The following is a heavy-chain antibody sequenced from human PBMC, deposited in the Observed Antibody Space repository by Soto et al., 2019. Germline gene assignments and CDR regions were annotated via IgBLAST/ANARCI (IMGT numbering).Heavy chain of an antibody. CDR3: ARAYFDFTGGYSPYWYPEL. CDR2: IDDAGST. CDR1: GGSMTSYY. Sequence: PAETRSLTCRVSGGSMTSYYWNWLRQSPGKGLEWIGYIDDAGSTKFNPSLRSRVSMSILTSQGQVSLTLDSVTAADTAVYYCARAYFDFTGGYSPYWYPELWGRSTLVTLSS. V-gene: IGHV4-59*13. J-gene: IGHJ2*01. D-gene: IGHD3-3*01.